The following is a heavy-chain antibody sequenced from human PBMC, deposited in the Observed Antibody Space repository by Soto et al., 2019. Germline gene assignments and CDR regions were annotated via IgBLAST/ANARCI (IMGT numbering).Heavy chain of an antibody. Sequence: EVQLVESGGGLVQPGGSLRLSCAASGFSVSGTFMKWVRQAPGKGLEWVSIIHSGGNTYYAESLRGRFTISRDNSKNTLYRQINSLIAEDTAVYYCAKNGNGYNRFELWGQGTLVTVSS. CDR2: IHSGGNT. CDR1: GFSVSGTF. D-gene: IGHD5-18*01. CDR3: AKNGNGYNRFEL. V-gene: IGHV3-66*01. J-gene: IGHJ5*02.